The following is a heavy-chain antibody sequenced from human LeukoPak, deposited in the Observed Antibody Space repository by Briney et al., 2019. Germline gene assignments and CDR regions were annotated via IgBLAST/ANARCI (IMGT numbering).Heavy chain of an antibody. CDR2: IVVGSGNT. Sequence: SVNVSFKSSVLTFTICAMQWVRQPRAQRLELIGWIVVGSGNTNYAQKFQERVTITRDMSTSTAYMELSSLRSEDTAVYYCAADRYDSSGYYHFDYWGQGTLVTVSS. D-gene: IGHD3-22*01. J-gene: IGHJ4*02. CDR1: VLTFTICA. V-gene: IGHV1-58*02. CDR3: AADRYDSSGYYHFDY.